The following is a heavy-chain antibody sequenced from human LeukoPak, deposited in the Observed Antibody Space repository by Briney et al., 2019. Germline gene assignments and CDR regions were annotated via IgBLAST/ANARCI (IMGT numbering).Heavy chain of an antibody. CDR2: INHSGST. CDR3: ARRRRRESGYDFWFVY. Sequence: SETLSLTCTVSGGSISGYYWSWIRQPPGKGLEWIGEINHSGSTNYNPSLKSRVTISVDTSKNQFSLKLSSVTAADTAVYYCARRRRRESGYDFWFVYWGQGTLVTVSS. D-gene: IGHD5-12*01. J-gene: IGHJ4*02. V-gene: IGHV4-34*01. CDR1: GGSISGYY.